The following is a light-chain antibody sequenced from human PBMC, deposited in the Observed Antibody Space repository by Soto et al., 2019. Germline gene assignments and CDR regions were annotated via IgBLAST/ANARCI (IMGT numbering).Light chain of an antibody. Sequence: EIVLTQSPGTLSLSPGESATLPCRASQSVSSSYLAWYQQRPGQAPRLLIYGASSRATGIPDRFSGSGSGTDFTITISGLEPEDFAVYYCQHYGTSPPMYTFGQGNKLEIK. J-gene: IGKJ2*01. CDR1: QSVSSSY. V-gene: IGKV3-20*01. CDR2: GAS. CDR3: QHYGTSPPMYT.